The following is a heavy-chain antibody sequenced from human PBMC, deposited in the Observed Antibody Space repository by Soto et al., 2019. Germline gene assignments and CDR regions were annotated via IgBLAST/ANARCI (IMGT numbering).Heavy chain of an antibody. J-gene: IGHJ6*02. V-gene: IGHV3-30-3*01. CDR1: AFTFSNYG. CDR3: ASEYSYGMDV. Sequence: HPGGSLRLSCAASAFTFSNYGLRWVRQAPGKGLEWVAAISYDGSNKYYADPVKGRFTISRDNSKNTLYLQMNSLRAEDTAMYYCASEYSYGMDVWGQGTTVTVSS. CDR2: ISYDGSNK.